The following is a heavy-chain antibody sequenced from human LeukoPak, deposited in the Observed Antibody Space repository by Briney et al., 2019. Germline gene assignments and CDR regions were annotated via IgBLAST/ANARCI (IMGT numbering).Heavy chain of an antibody. D-gene: IGHD2-2*01. Sequence: ASVKVSCKASGYTFTSYYMHWVRQAPGQGLEWMGIINPSGGSTSYAQKFQGRVTMTRDMSTSTAYMELSSLRSEDTAVYYCARESRYCSSTSCYPYYYYYYYMDVWGKGTTVTVSS. J-gene: IGHJ6*03. CDR2: INPSGGST. CDR1: GYTFTSYY. CDR3: ARESRYCSSTSCYPYYYYYYYMDV. V-gene: IGHV1-46*01.